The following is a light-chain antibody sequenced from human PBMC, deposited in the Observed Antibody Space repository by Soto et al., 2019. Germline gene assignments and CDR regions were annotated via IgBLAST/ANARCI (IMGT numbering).Light chain of an antibody. J-gene: IGKJ3*01. CDR3: QQYNNGPGFT. Sequence: EIVLTQSPATLSLSPGERATLSCRASQTVRYLAWYQQKPGQAPRLLIYDASNRAAGIPARFSGSGSGTDFTLIISTLAPEDFAVYYCQQYNNGPGFTFGPGTKVDIK. CDR2: DAS. V-gene: IGKV3-11*01. CDR1: QTVRY.